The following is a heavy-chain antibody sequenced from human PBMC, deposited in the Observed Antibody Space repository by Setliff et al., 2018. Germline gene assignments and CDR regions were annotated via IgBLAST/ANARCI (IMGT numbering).Heavy chain of an antibody. Sequence: SETLSLTCIVSDDSTNSGAYYWSWIRQHPGQGLEWIGYISYSATTSYNPSLKSRVTISVDTSKKQFSLKLSSVTAADTAVYYCARAAGSRKYNFWSGYQPWGQGTLVTVSS. J-gene: IGHJ4*02. CDR3: ARAAGSRKYNFWSGYQP. V-gene: IGHV4-31*03. CDR1: DDSTNSGAYY. D-gene: IGHD3-3*01. CDR2: ISYSATT.